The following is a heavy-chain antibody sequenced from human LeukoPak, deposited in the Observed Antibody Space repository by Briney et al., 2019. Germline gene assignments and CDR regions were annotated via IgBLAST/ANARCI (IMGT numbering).Heavy chain of an antibody. CDR1: GYTFTSYG. V-gene: IGHV1-18*01. CDR3: ARDLLPQMYYYDSSGYSRSLDY. J-gene: IGHJ4*02. CDR2: ISAYNGNT. Sequence: ASVKVSCKASGYTFTSYGISWVRQAPGQGLEWMGWISAYNGNTNYAQKLQGRVTMTTDTSTSTAYMELRSLRSDDTAVYYCARDLLPQMYYYDSSGYSRSLDYWGQGTLVTVSS. D-gene: IGHD3-22*01.